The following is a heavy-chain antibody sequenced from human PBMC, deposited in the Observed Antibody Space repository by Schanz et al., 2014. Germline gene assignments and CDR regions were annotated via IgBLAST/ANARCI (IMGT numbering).Heavy chain of an antibody. D-gene: IGHD3-10*01. CDR2: IYASGTT. Sequence: EVQLLESGGGFVQPGGSLGLSCVVSGFTVSSDHMSWVRQAPGKGLEWVSTIYASGTTYYADSGKRRFTISRDISKNTLHLQETSLRAEDTAIYYCARDWNYDGSRKYYKTPYYFDYWGQGTLVTVSS. V-gene: IGHV3-66*01. J-gene: IGHJ4*02. CDR3: ARDWNYDGSRKYYKTPYYFDY. CDR1: GFTVSSDH.